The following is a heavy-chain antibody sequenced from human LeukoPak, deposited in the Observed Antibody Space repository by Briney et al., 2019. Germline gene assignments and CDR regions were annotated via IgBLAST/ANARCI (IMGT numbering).Heavy chain of an antibody. D-gene: IGHD2-15*01. Sequence: RTSETLSLTCAVSGGSINSSNWWNWVRQPPGKGLEWIGSIYYSGSTYYNPSLKSRVTISVDTSKNQFSLKLSSVTAADTAVYYCAREESSYCSGGSCPASIDYWGQGTLVTVSS. V-gene: IGHV4-4*02. CDR2: IYYSGST. CDR1: GGSINSSNW. J-gene: IGHJ4*02. CDR3: AREESSYCSGGSCPASIDY.